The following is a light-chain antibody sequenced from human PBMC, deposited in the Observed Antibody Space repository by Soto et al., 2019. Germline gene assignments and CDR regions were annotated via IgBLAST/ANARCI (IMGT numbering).Light chain of an antibody. J-gene: IGKJ4*01. CDR3: TQYSRSPLT. V-gene: IGKV3-20*01. Sequence: DIVLTQSPGTLSLSPGERATLSCRASQSVNSNYLAWYQQKPGQAPRLLIHGASSRATGIPDRFSGSGSGTEFTLTISRLEPEDFVMYYCTQYSRSPLTFGGGNKVEI. CDR1: QSVNSNY. CDR2: GAS.